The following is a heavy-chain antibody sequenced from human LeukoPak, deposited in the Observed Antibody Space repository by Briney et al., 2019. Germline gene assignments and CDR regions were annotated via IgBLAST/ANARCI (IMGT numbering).Heavy chain of an antibody. CDR2: ISSGSTTI. CDR1: GFTLSSYS. J-gene: IGHJ4*02. D-gene: IGHD6-19*01. V-gene: IGHV3-48*01. CDR3: ARDVEQWLVRVYYFDY. Sequence: GGSLRLSCATSGFTLSSYSMNWVGQAPGKGLEWVSYISSGSTTIYYADSVKGRFTISRDNAENSLYLQMNSLRAEDTAVYYCARDVEQWLVRVYYFDYWGQGTLVTVSS.